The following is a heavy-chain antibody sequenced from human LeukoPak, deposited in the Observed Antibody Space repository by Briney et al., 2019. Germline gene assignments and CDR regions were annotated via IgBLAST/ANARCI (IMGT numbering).Heavy chain of an antibody. CDR1: GFTFSSYA. CDR2: ISGSGGGT. Sequence: PGGSLRLSCAASGFTFSSYAMTWVRQAPGKGLEWVSAISGSGGGTYNADSVKGRFSISRDNSKNTLYLQMNSLRAEDTAVYYCATPSGRLNYADAFDIWGQGTMVTVSS. V-gene: IGHV3-23*01. D-gene: IGHD4-11*01. CDR3: ATPSGRLNYADAFDI. J-gene: IGHJ3*02.